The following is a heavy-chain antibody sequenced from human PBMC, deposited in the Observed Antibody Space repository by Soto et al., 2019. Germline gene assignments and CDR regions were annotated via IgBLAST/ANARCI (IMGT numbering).Heavy chain of an antibody. Sequence: TLSLTCTVSGGSISSYYWSWIRQPPGKGLEWIGYIYYSGSTNYNPSLKSRVTISVDTSKNQFSLKLSSVTAADTAVYYCARDKMRSGVAGTGDWFDPWGQGTLVTVSS. CDR2: IYYSGST. J-gene: IGHJ5*02. D-gene: IGHD6-19*01. CDR3: ARDKMRSGVAGTGDWFDP. CDR1: GGSISSYY. V-gene: IGHV4-59*01.